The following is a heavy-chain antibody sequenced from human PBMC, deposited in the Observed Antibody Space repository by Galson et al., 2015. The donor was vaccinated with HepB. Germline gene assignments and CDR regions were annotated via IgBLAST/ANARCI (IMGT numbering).Heavy chain of an antibody. CDR1: GFTFSSYG. CDR3: AKDQVGITYYYGSGSYYNGLLGY. CDR2: ISYDGSNK. D-gene: IGHD3-10*01. J-gene: IGHJ4*02. V-gene: IGHV3-30*18. Sequence: SLRLSCAASGFTFSSYGMHWVRQAPGKGLEWVAVISYDGSNKYYADSVKGRFTISRDNSKNTLYLQMNSLRAENTAVYYCAKDQVGITYYYGSGSYYNGLLGYWGQGTLVTVSS.